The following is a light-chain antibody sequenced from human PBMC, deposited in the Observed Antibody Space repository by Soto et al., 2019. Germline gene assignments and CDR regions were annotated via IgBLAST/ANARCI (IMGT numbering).Light chain of an antibody. CDR3: SSYSISTAYL. Sequence: QSVLTQPASVSGSPGQSITISCTGTSSDVGGYDYVSWCQLHPGKAPKLMVFEVNNRPSGVSYRFSGSKSGNTASLTISGLQAEDEADYFCSSYSISTAYLFGTGTKVTVL. CDR1: SSDVGGYDY. V-gene: IGLV2-14*01. J-gene: IGLJ1*01. CDR2: EVN.